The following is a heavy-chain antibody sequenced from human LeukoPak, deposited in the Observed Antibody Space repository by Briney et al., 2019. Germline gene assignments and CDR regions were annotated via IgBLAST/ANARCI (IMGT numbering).Heavy chain of an antibody. CDR3: ARQMSFCGGDCYNDAFDV. Sequence: SETLSLTCSVSGGPISGYYWSWIRQSPGKGLEWVGFVDFSGSTNYNPSLKSRVTLSVDTPKNQFSLRLGSVTAADTAVYFCARQMSFCGGDCYNDAFDVWGQGTLVTVSS. D-gene: IGHD2-21*02. J-gene: IGHJ3*01. V-gene: IGHV4-59*01. CDR1: GGPISGYY. CDR2: VDFSGST.